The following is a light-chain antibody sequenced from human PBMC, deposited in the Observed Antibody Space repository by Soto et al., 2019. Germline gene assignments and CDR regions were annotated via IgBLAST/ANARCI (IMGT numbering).Light chain of an antibody. CDR3: QQYYSYPRT. CDR1: QGISSY. CDR2: AAS. V-gene: IGKV1-8*01. Sequence: AIRMTQSPSSFSASTGDRVTITCRARQGISSYLAWYQQKPGKAPKLLIYAASTLQSGVPSRFSGSGSGTDFTRTISCLQSEDFATYYCQQYYSYPRTFGQGTKLEIK. J-gene: IGKJ2*02.